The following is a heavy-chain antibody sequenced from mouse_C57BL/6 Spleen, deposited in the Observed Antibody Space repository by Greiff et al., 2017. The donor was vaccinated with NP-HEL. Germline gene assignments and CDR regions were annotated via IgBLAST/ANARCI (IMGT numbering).Heavy chain of an antibody. CDR3: TYYYGSSSYAMDY. CDR1: GYTFTDYE. D-gene: IGHD1-1*01. CDR2: IDPETGGT. J-gene: IGHJ4*01. V-gene: IGHV1-15*01. Sequence: QVQLQQSGAELVRPGASVTLSCKASGYTFTDYEMHWVKQTPVHGLEWIGAIDPETGGTAYNQKFKGKAILTADKSSSTAYMELRSLTSEDSAVYYCTYYYGSSSYAMDYWGQGTSVTVSS.